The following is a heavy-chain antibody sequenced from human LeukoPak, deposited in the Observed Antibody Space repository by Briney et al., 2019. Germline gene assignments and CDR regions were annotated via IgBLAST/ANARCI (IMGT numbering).Heavy chain of an antibody. CDR1: GGSISSYY. Sequence: PSETLSLTCTVSGGSISSYYWSWIRQPPGKGLEWIGYISYSGSTNYNPSLKSRVTISVDTSKNQSSLKLTSVTAADTAAYYCARHSICFDPWGQGTVDRVSS. CDR2: ISYSGST. CDR3: ARHSICFDP. V-gene: IGHV4-59*08. J-gene: IGHJ5*02.